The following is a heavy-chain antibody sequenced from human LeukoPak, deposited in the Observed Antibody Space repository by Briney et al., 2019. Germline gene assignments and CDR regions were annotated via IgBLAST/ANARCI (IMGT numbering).Heavy chain of an antibody. Sequence: SETLSLTCTVSGGSIGTSHYYWGWLRQPPGKGLEWIGEINHSGSTNYNPSLKSRVTISVDTSKNQFSLKLSSVTAADTAVYYCARGAYYYDSSGYYRYWGQGTLVTVSS. CDR3: ARGAYYYDSSGYYRY. D-gene: IGHD3-22*01. CDR2: INHSGST. J-gene: IGHJ4*02. V-gene: IGHV4-39*07. CDR1: GGSIGTSHYY.